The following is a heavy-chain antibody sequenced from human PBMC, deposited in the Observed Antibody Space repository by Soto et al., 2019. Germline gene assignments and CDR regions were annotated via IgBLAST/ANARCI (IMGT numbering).Heavy chain of an antibody. D-gene: IGHD3-3*01. CDR2: IYYSGST. CDR3: ARDFGVVSGDFDI. Sequence: SETLSLTCTVSGGSISSYYWSWIRQPPGKGLEWIGYIYYSGSTNYNPSLKSRVTISVDTSKNQFSLKLSSVAAADTAVYYCARDFGVVSGDFDIWGQGTMVTVSS. V-gene: IGHV4-59*01. CDR1: GGSISSYY. J-gene: IGHJ3*02.